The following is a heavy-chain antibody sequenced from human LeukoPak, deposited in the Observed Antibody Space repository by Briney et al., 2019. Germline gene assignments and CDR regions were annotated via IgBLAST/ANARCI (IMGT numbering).Heavy chain of an antibody. CDR2: IYTSGST. J-gene: IGHJ6*03. Sequence: PLETLSLTCTVSGGSISSGSYYWSWIRQPAGKGLEWIGRIYTSGSTNYNPSLKSRVTISVDTSKNQFSLKLSSVTAADTAVYYCARVTRSVDTAMRYYYYYMDVWGKGTTVTVSS. V-gene: IGHV4-61*02. CDR1: GGSISSGSYY. D-gene: IGHD5-18*01. CDR3: ARVTRSVDTAMRYYYYYMDV.